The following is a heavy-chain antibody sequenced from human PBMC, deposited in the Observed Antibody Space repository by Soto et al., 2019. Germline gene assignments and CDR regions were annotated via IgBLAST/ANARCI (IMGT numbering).Heavy chain of an antibody. V-gene: IGHV4-34*01. Sequence: SETLSLTCAVSGGSLSNYYWSWIRQPPGKGLEWIGEIYHSGSTNYNPSLKSRVTISVDTSKNQFSLKLSSVTAADTAVYYCARVAAAGTVGDWGQGTLVTVSS. J-gene: IGHJ4*02. D-gene: IGHD6-13*01. CDR1: GGSLSNYY. CDR3: ARVAAAGTVGD. CDR2: IYHSGST.